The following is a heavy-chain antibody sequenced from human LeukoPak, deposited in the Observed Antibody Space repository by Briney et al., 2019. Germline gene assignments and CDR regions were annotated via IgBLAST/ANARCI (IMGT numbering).Heavy chain of an antibody. V-gene: IGHV1-69*05. CDR3: ATLGSSGYLYYFDY. CDR1: VGTFINYA. D-gene: IGHD3-22*01. Sequence: ASVKVSCKASVGTFINYAISWVRQAPGQGLEWMGRIIPIFGTANYAQKFQGRATITTDESTTTAYMELSSLRSEDTAVYYCATLGSSGYLYYFDYWGQGTLVTVSS. J-gene: IGHJ4*02. CDR2: IIPIFGTA.